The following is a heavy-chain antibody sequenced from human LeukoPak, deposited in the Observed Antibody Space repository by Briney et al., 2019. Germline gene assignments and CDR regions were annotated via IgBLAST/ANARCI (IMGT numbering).Heavy chain of an antibody. Sequence: ASVKVSCKASGYTFTGYYMHWVRQAPGQGLEWMGWINPNSGGTNYAQKFQGRVTMTTDTSTSTAYMELRSLRSDDTAVYYCARAHDSSDYYMDVWGKGTTVTVSS. CDR2: INPNSGGT. J-gene: IGHJ6*03. V-gene: IGHV1-2*02. D-gene: IGHD3-22*01. CDR1: GYTFTGYY. CDR3: ARAHDSSDYYMDV.